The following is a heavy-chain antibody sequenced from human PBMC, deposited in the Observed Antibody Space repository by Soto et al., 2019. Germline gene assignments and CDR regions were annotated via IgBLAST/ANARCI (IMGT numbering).Heavy chain of an antibody. CDR1: GFPFSSHW. Sequence: EVQLVESGGGLVQPGGSLRLSCVVSGFPFSSHWMSWVRQAPGKGLEWVANIKQDGSEEHYVDSVKGRFTVSRDNARNSRHLQMNSLRAEDTAVYYGARVVGATNTLHNWGQGTLVTVSS. D-gene: IGHD1-26*01. CDR3: ARVVGATNTLHN. J-gene: IGHJ4*02. CDR2: IKQDGSEE. V-gene: IGHV3-7*01.